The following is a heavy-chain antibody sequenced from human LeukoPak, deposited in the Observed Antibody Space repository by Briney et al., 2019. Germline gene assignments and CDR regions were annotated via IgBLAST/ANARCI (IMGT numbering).Heavy chain of an antibody. CDR2: ISAYNGNT. D-gene: IGHD1-1*01. CDR3: ARDQEGNWNDVQAFDI. J-gene: IGHJ3*02. V-gene: IGHV1-18*01. CDR1: GYTFTSYG. Sequence: PSASVKVSCKASGYTFTSYGISWVRQAPGQGLEWMGWISAYNGNTNYAQKLQGRVTMTTDTSTSTAYMELRSLRSDDTAVYYCARDQEGNWNDVQAFDIWGQGTMVTVSS.